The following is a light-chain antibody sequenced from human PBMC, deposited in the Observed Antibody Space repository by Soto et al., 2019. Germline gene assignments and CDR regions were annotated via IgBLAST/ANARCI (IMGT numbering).Light chain of an antibody. CDR3: EAWDGSLTGLYV. CDR2: SNY. J-gene: IGLJ1*01. CDR1: SSNVGSLS. Sequence: QSVLTQAPSASGTPGQRVTISCSGSSSNVGSLSVDWYQHLPGTAPKLLIHSNYQRPSGVPDRFSGSKSGTSASLAISGLQSEDEDDYYCEAWDGSLTGLYVFGTGTKLTVL. V-gene: IGLV1-44*01.